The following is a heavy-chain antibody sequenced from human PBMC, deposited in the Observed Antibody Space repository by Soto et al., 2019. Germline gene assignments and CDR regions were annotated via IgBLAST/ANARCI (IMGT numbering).Heavy chain of an antibody. D-gene: IGHD5-12*01. CDR1: GFTVSSSNY. CDR3: HGYGY. CDR2: IYTGGTT. V-gene: IGHV3-53*01. J-gene: IGHJ4*02. Sequence: GGSLRLSCVVAGFTVSSSNYRSWVRQAPGKGLEWVSVIYTGGTTYYADSVKGRFTISRDNSKNTLYLQMNSLRAEDTAVYYCHGYGYWGQGTLVTVPQ.